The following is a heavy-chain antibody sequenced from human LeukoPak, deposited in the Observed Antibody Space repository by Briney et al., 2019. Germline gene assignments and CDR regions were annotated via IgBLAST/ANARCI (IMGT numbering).Heavy chain of an antibody. CDR2: MYYSGST. CDR3: ARVGNYVDY. V-gene: IGHV4-39*07. Sequence: SETLSLTCTVSGGSISSSSYYWGWIRQPPGKGLEWIGSMYYSGSTYYNPSLKSRVTISVDTSKNQFSLKLSSVTAADTAVYYCARVGNYVDYWGQGTLVTVSS. CDR1: GGSISSSSYY. J-gene: IGHJ4*02. D-gene: IGHD7-27*01.